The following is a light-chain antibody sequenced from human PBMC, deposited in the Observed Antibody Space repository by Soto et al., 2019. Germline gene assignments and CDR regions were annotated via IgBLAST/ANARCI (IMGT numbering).Light chain of an antibody. V-gene: IGKV3-11*01. CDR1: QSVSRN. CDR2: DAS. J-gene: IGKJ3*01. CDR3: QQRSNWAT. Sequence: EIVLTQSPATLCLSPGERATLSCRASQSVSRNLAWYQQKPGQAPRLLIYDASNRATGIPARFSGSGSVTDFTLTISSLETEDFAVYYCQQRSNWATFGPGTKVDIK.